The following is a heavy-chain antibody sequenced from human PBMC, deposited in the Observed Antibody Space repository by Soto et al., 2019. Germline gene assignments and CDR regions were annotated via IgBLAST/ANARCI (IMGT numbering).Heavy chain of an antibody. V-gene: IGHV3-64*01. CDR1: GFSFSTYA. CDR2: INNHGNIT. Sequence: GGSLRLSCAASGFSFSTYAMHWVRQAPGKGLEYVSAINNHGNITYYAKSVKGRFTISRDNSKNTLHLQLGDVRVEDTAIYFCAKNRPEGYYDFWGQGTVVTVSS. J-gene: IGHJ4*02. CDR3: AKNRPEGYYDF.